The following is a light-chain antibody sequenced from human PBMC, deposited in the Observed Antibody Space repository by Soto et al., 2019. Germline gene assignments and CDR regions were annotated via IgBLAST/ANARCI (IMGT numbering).Light chain of an antibody. V-gene: IGKV3-11*01. CDR2: DAS. Sequence: EIVLTQSPATLSLSPGERATLSCRASQSVSSYLAWYQQKPGQAPRLLIYDASKRATGIPARFSGSGSGTDLPPPSRTLELEFFEIYYGQKRNSCLSSGGGTRVEIK. J-gene: IGKJ4*01. CDR1: QSVSSY. CDR3: QKRNSCLS.